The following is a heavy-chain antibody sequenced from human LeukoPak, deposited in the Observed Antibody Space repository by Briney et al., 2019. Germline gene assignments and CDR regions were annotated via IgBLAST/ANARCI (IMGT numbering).Heavy chain of an antibody. V-gene: IGHV1-2*04. D-gene: IGHD4-17*01. J-gene: IGHJ4*02. CDR3: ARSDGDYVPNLVDY. CDR2: INPNSGGT. Sequence: GASVTVSCKASGYTFTGYYMHWVRQAPGQGLEWIGWINPNSGGTNYAQKFQRWVTMTSDTSISTAYMELNRLRSDDTAVYYCARSDGDYVPNLVDYWGQGTLVTVSS. CDR1: GYTFTGYY.